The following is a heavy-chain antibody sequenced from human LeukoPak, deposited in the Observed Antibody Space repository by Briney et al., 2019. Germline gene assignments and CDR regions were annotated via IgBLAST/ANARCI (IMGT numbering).Heavy chain of an antibody. D-gene: IGHD3-22*01. CDR1: GGSLSSGGYY. J-gene: IGHJ4*02. V-gene: IGHV4-31*03. CDR3: ATALSGSFDY. CDR2: SYYSGST. Sequence: SETLSLTCTVSGGSLSSGGYYWSWIRQHPGKGLEWLGYSYYSGSTFYNPPLKSRVTISVDTSKNQFSLKLSSVTAADTAVYYCATALSGSFDYWGQGTLVTVSS.